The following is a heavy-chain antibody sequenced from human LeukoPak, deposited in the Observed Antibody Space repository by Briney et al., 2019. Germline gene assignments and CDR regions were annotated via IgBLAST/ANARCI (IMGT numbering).Heavy chain of an antibody. J-gene: IGHJ4*02. V-gene: IGHV3-48*03. D-gene: IGHD4-23*01. Sequence: GGSLRLSCAASGFTFSSYEMHWVRQPPGKGLEWVSYISSSDSTIYYADSVEGRFTISRDNAKNSLYLQMNSLRAEDTAVYYCARDYGGSSPFDYWGQGTLVTVSS. CDR1: GFTFSSYE. CDR3: ARDYGGSSPFDY. CDR2: ISSSDSTI.